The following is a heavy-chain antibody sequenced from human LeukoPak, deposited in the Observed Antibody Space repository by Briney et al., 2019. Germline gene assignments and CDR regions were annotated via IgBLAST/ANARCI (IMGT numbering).Heavy chain of an antibody. V-gene: IGHV3-30*18. Sequence: GGSLRLSCAASGFTFSSYWMSWVRQAPGKGLEWVAVISYDGSNKYYADSVKGRFTISRDNSKNTLYLQMNSLRAEDTAVYYCAKDYASGYYFDYWGQGTLVTVSS. CDR2: ISYDGSNK. D-gene: IGHD3-10*01. J-gene: IGHJ4*02. CDR1: GFTFSSYW. CDR3: AKDYASGYYFDY.